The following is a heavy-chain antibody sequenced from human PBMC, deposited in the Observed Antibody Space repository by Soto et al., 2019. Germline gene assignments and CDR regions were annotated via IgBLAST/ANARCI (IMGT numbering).Heavy chain of an antibody. V-gene: IGHV1-18*01. CDR3: ARDGLRDIVVVPAHYGMDV. CDR2: ISAYNGNT. CDR1: GYTFTSYG. Sequence: GVSLKVSCKSPGYTFTSYGISWVRQAPGQGLEWMGWISAYNGNTNYAQKLQGRVTMTTDTSTSTAYMELRSLRSDDTAVYYCARDGLRDIVVVPAHYGMDVWGQGTTVTVSS. J-gene: IGHJ6*02. D-gene: IGHD2-2*01.